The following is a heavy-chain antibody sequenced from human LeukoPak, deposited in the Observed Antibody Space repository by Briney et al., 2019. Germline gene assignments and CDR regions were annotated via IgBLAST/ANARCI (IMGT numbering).Heavy chain of an antibody. CDR3: ARGHDFWSELPDTFDI. Sequence: SETLSLTCTVSGGSMSDTIWSWIRKPPGKGLEWIGYIFDTGSTNYNPSLNSRLTISIDTSKHQFSLKLSSVTAADTAFYYCARGHDFWSELPDTFDIWGQGTVVTVSS. CDR1: GGSMSDTI. J-gene: IGHJ3*02. D-gene: IGHD3-3*01. V-gene: IGHV4-59*08. CDR2: IFDTGST.